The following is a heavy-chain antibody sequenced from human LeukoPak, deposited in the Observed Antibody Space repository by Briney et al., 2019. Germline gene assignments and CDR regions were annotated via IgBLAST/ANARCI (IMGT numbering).Heavy chain of an antibody. V-gene: IGHV3-30*02. J-gene: IGHJ6*03. CDR1: GFTFSSYG. CDR3: AKEGGAVADVYYYYYMDV. D-gene: IGHD6-19*01. CDR2: IRSDGRNK. Sequence: GGSLRLSCAVSGFTFSSYGMHWVRQAPGKGMEWVAFIRSDGRNKYYADSVKGRFTISRDNSKNTLYLQMNSLRAEDTAVYYCAKEGGAVADVYYYYYMDVWGKGTTVTISS.